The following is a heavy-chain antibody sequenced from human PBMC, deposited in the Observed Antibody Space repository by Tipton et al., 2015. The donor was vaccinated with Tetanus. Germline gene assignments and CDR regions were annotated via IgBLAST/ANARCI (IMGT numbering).Heavy chain of an antibody. Sequence: QVQLVQSGAEVKKPGASVKVSCKASGYTFTGYYIYWVRQAPGQGLEWMGWIDPNSGGTVYAQKFQGRVPMTRDTSISTAYMELSSLRSDDTAVYYCARDRGDYIYYGMDVWGPGTTVTVS. CDR2: IDPNSGGT. J-gene: IGHJ6*02. V-gene: IGHV1-2*02. CDR3: ARDRGDYIYYGMDV. D-gene: IGHD3-22*01. CDR1: GYTFTGYY.